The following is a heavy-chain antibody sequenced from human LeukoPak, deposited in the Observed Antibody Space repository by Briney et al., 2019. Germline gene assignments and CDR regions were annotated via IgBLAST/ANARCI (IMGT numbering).Heavy chain of an antibody. CDR2: ISYDGSNK. CDR3: AKEPGSGWYYFDY. Sequence: GGSLRLSCAASGFTFSSYGMHWVRQAPGKGLEWVAVISYDGSNKYYADPVKGRFTISRDNSKNTLYLQMNSLRAEDTAVYYCAKEPGSGWYYFDYWGQGTLVTVSS. CDR1: GFTFSSYG. D-gene: IGHD6-19*01. V-gene: IGHV3-30*18. J-gene: IGHJ4*02.